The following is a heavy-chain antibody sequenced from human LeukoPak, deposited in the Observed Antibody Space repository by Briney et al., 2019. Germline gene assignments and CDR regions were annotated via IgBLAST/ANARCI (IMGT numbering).Heavy chain of an antibody. D-gene: IGHD2-2*01. J-gene: IGHJ5*02. Sequence: GGSLRLSCAASGFTFSNYGIHWVRQAPGKGLEWVAFIQYDGSNKYYADSVKGRFTISRDNAKNSLYLQMNSLRAEDTAVYYCARRRDIVVVPAAYNWFDPWGQGTLVTVSS. CDR1: GFTFSNYG. CDR2: IQYDGSNK. V-gene: IGHV3-30*02. CDR3: ARRRDIVVVPAAYNWFDP.